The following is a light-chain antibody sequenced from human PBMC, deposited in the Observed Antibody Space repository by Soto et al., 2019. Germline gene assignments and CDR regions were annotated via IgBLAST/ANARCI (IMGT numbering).Light chain of an antibody. J-gene: IGLJ2*01. V-gene: IGLV2-14*01. CDR1: SSDVGGYNY. CDR2: EVS. CDR3: SSYTSSSTLLV. Sequence: QSALTQPASVSGSPGQSITISCTGTSSDVGGYNYVSWYQQHPGKAPKLMIYEVSNRPSGVSNRFSGSKSGNTASLTISGLQAEDAADYYCSSYTSSSTLLVFGAGTKLTVL.